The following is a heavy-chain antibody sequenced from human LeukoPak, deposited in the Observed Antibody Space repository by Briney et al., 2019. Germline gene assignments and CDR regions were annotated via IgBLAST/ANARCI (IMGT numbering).Heavy chain of an antibody. Sequence: PSETLSLTCTVSGGSISSYYWSWIRQPAGKGLEWIGRFYSSGSTNYNPSLKSRVTMSVDTSKNQFSLKLSSVTAADTAVYYCAKDPEKWLQLRLGFSDWGQGTLVTVSS. CDR1: GGSISSYY. CDR2: FYSSGST. D-gene: IGHD5-24*01. CDR3: AKDPEKWLQLRLGFSD. V-gene: IGHV4-4*07. J-gene: IGHJ4*02.